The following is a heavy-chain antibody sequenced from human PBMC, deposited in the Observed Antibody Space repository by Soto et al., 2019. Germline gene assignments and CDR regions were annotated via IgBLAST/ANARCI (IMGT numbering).Heavy chain of an antibody. J-gene: IGHJ4*02. CDR3: ARVLYATWSSFDY. D-gene: IGHD1-26*01. V-gene: IGHV3-48*03. Sequence: GGSLRLSCTASGFTFSSYEMTWVRQAPGKGLEWISYITSGGTTYYADSAKGRFTISRDNAENSLYLHLNSLTAEDTAIYYCARVLYATWSSFDYWGQGTLVTVSS. CDR1: GFTFSSYE. CDR2: ITSGGTT.